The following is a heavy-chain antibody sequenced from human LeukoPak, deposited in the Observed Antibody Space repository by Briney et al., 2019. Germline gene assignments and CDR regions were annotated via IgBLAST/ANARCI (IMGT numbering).Heavy chain of an antibody. J-gene: IGHJ6*02. CDR1: GYTFTSYG. Sequence: GASVKVSCKASGYTFTSYGISWVRQAPGQGLEWMGWINAYNGNTNYAQKLQGRVTMTTDTSTSTAYMELRSLRSDDTAVYYCASVDTAMDYYYGMDVWGQGTTVTVSS. V-gene: IGHV1-18*01. D-gene: IGHD5-18*01. CDR2: INAYNGNT. CDR3: ASVDTAMDYYYGMDV.